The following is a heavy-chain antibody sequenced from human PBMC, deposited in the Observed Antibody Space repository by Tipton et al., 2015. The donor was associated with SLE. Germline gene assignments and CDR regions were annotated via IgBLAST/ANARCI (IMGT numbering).Heavy chain of an antibody. J-gene: IGHJ5*02. Sequence: GLVKPSETLSLTCTFSGGSFSSHHWSWIRQPPGKRLEWIGYIYYSGTTNYNSSLKSRVTMSVDTSKNHFSLKLSSVTAADTAVYYCARHDTNYGRNWFDPWGQGTLVTVSS. CDR1: GGSFSSHH. CDR2: IYYSGTT. V-gene: IGHV4-59*08. D-gene: IGHD2-8*01. CDR3: ARHDTNYGRNWFDP.